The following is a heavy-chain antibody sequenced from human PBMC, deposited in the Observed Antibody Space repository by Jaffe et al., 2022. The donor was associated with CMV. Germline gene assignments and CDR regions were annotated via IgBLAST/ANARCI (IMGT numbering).Heavy chain of an antibody. V-gene: IGHV3-66*01. CDR2: LYANGEK. CDR1: GISVSNNY. Sequence: EVQLVESGGGLVQPGGSLRLSCVVSGISVSNNYMSWVRQAPGKGLECVSVLYANGEKYYTDSVKGRFTIARDNSKNMLYLQMNSLRTDDAAIYYCARVDYYGSGTDYWGQGTLVSVSS. CDR3: ARVDYYGSGTDY. D-gene: IGHD3-10*01. J-gene: IGHJ4*02.